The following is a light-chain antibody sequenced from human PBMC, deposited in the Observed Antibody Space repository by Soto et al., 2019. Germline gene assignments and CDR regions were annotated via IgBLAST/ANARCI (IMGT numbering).Light chain of an antibody. CDR1: SSDVGGYDF. J-gene: IGLJ3*02. Sequence: QSALTQPRSVSGSPGQSVTIYCTGTSSDVGGYDFVSWYQQHPGKAPKLIIYDVTKRPSGVPDRFSGSKSGNSASLTISGLQAEDEADYYCCSYAGRYNLGVFGGGTQLTVL. CDR2: DVT. CDR3: CSYAGRYNLGV. V-gene: IGLV2-11*01.